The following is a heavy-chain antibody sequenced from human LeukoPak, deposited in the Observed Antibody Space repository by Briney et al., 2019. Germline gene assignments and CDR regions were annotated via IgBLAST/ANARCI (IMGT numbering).Heavy chain of an antibody. CDR2: INPNSGGT. J-gene: IGHJ6*03. D-gene: IGHD6-6*01. V-gene: IGHV1-2*02. Sequence: ASVKVSCKASGYTFTGYYMHWVRQAPGQGLEWMGWINPNSGGTNYAQKFQGRVTMTRDTSISTAYMELSRLRSDDTAVYYCATSGDSSSPFYYYYYYMDVWGKGTTVTVS. CDR1: GYTFTGYY. CDR3: ATSGDSSSPFYYYYYYMDV.